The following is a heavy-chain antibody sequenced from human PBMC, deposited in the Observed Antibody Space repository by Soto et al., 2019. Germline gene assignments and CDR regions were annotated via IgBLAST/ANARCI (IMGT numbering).Heavy chain of an antibody. Sequence: VQLLESGGGLVQPGGSLRLSCAASGFIFSNYAMNWVRQAPGKGLEWVSAIIGSGGGSFYADSVKGRFTISRDNFKNTLSLQMTSLRAEDTAIYYCAKDLDEGDYSGDFHHWGQGTLVTVSS. CDR2: IIGSGGGS. CDR1: GFIFSNYA. CDR3: AKDLDEGDYSGDFHH. D-gene: IGHD4-17*01. V-gene: IGHV3-23*01. J-gene: IGHJ1*01.